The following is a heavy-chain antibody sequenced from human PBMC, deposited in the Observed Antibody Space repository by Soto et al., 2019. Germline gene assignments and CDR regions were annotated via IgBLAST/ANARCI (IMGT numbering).Heavy chain of an antibody. CDR1: GFSLTSRPMG. D-gene: IGHD1-1*01. CDR2: IYWDDDK. V-gene: IGHV2-5*02. Sequence: QITLKESAPTRVKPTQTLTLTCTFSGFSLTSRPMGVGWIRQPPGKALEWLAFIYWDDDKRYSPSLRSRLTITKDTSGNQVVLTLTNIDPVDTATYYCAHRLSGYDCNGGSFDYWGQGALVTVSS. J-gene: IGHJ4*02. CDR3: AHRLSGYDCNGGSFDY.